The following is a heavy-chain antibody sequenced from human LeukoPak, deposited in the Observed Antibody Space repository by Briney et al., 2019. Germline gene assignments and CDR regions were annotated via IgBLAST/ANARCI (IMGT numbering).Heavy chain of an antibody. V-gene: IGHV4-31*03. D-gene: IGHD2-2*01. CDR3: ARGGCSSTSCYWFDP. Sequence: PSQTLSLTCTVSGGSISSGGYYWSWIRQHPGKGLEWIGYIYYSGSTYYNPSHKSRVTISVDTSKNQFSLKLSSVTAADTAVYYCARGGCSSTSCYWFDPWGQGTLVTVSS. J-gene: IGHJ5*02. CDR2: IYYSGST. CDR1: GGSISSGGYY.